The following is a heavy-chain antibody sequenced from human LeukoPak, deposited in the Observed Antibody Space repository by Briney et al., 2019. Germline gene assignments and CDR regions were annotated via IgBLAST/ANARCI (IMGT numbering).Heavy chain of an antibody. J-gene: IGHJ4*02. Sequence: GGSLRLSCAASGFTFSSYAMSWVRQAPGKGPEWVSTITGGGSSTYYADSVKGRFTISRDNSKNILYLQMNSLRAEDTAVYYCAKDYNWNYFCDYWGQGTLVTVSS. D-gene: IGHD1-7*01. CDR1: GFTFSSYA. CDR2: ITGGGSST. CDR3: AKDYNWNYFCDY. V-gene: IGHV3-23*01.